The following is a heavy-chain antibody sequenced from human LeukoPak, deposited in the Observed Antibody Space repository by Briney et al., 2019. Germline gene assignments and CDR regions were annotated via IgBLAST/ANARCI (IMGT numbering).Heavy chain of an antibody. J-gene: IGHJ6*03. CDR1: GASISSNNYY. D-gene: IGHD3-3*01. CDR3: ARARLLRFLEWLFRNYYYMDV. V-gene: IGHV4-61*02. Sequence: PSQTLSLTCTVSGASISSNNYYWSWIRQPAGKGLEWIGRIYASGSTDYNPSLKSRVTISVDTSKNQFSLKLSSVTAADTAVYYCARARLLRFLEWLFRNYYYMDVWGKGTTVTVSS. CDR2: IYASGST.